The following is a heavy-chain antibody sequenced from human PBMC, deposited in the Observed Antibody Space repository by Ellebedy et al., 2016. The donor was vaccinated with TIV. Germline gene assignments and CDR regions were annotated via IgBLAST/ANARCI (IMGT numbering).Heavy chain of an antibody. CDR1: GGPISSYY. Sequence: MPSETLSLTCTFTVPGGPISSYYWSWLRQPPGKGLEWIGYIYYTGSTNYNPSLKSRLTISVDTSKNQFSLKLSSVTAADTAVYYCARAYSYGYWFDPWGQGTLVTVSS. CDR2: IYYTGST. J-gene: IGHJ5*02. D-gene: IGHD5-18*01. V-gene: IGHV4-59*01. CDR3: ARAYSYGYWFDP.